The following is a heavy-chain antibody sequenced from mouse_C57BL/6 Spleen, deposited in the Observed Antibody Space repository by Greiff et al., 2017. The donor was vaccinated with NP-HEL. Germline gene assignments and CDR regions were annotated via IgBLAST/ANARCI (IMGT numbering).Heavy chain of an antibody. CDR2: IYPGDGDT. CDR3: ARRGSNYYFDY. J-gene: IGHJ2*01. CDR1: GYAFSSYW. D-gene: IGHD2-5*01. Sequence: VQLQQSGAELVKPGASVKISCKASGYAFSSYWMNWVKQRPGKGLEWIGQIYPGDGDTNYNGKFKGKATLTADKSSSTAYMQLSSLTSEDSAVYFCARRGSNYYFDYWGQGTTLTVSS. V-gene: IGHV1-80*01.